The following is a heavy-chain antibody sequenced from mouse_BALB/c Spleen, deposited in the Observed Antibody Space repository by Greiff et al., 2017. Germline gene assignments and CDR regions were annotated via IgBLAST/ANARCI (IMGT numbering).Heavy chain of an antibody. V-gene: IGHV1-82*01. CDR1: GYAFSSSW. J-gene: IGHJ3*01. D-gene: IGHD2-1*01. CDR2: IYPGDGDT. Sequence: QVQLKESGPELVKPGASVKISCKASGYAFSSSWMNWVKQRPGQGLEWIGRIYPGDGDTNYNGKFKGKATLTADKSSSTAYMQLSSLTSVDSAVYFCARNGYGKTPLFAYWGQGTLVTVSA. CDR3: ARNGYGKTPLFAY.